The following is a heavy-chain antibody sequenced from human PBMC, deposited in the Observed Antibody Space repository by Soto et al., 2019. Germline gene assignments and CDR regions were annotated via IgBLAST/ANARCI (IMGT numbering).Heavy chain of an antibody. J-gene: IGHJ5*02. CDR2: IYYSGST. V-gene: IGHV4-31*03. CDR3: ARTFRFGEGGWFDP. CDR1: GGSISSGGYY. Sequence: SETLSLTCTVSGGSISSGGYYWSWIRQHPGKGLEWIGYIYYSGSTYYNPSLKSRVTISVDTSKNQFSLKLSSVTAADTAVYYCARTFRFGEGGWFDPWGQGTLVTVSS. D-gene: IGHD3-10*01.